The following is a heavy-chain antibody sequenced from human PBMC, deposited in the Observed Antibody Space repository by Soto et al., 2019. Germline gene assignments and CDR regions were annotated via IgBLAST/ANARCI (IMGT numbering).Heavy chain of an antibody. D-gene: IGHD2-2*01. CDR2: INAGNGKT. Sequence: ASVQVSCKASGYSFTSYAIYWVRQAPGQRLEWMGWINAGNGKTKYSQKLQGRDTFTGDTSASTAHMELSSLRSEDTAVYFCARGVENIVVVLDVFGYYGMDVWGQGTTVTVSS. CDR3: ARGVENIVVVLDVFGYYGMDV. J-gene: IGHJ6*02. CDR1: GYSFTSYA. V-gene: IGHV1-3*01.